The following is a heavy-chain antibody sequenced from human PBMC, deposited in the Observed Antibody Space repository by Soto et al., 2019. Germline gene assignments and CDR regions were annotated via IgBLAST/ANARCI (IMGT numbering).Heavy chain of an antibody. CDR2: IYYSGST. CDR3: ARASGPGGLASRGRASQDY. D-gene: IGHD1-26*01. J-gene: IGHJ4*02. V-gene: IGHV4-31*03. CDR1: GGSISSGGYY. Sequence: QVQLQESGPGLVKPSQTLSLTCTVSGGSISSGGYYWSWIRQHPGKGLEWIGYIYYSGSTYYNPSLKSRVTISVDTSKNQFSLKLSSVTAADTAVYYCARASGPGGLASRGRASQDYWGQGTLVTVSS.